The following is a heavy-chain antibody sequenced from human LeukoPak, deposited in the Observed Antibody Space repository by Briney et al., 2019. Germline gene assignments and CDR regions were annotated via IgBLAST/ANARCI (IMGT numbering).Heavy chain of an antibody. D-gene: IGHD3-10*01. CDR1: GGSISSYY. Sequence: SETLSLTCTVSGGSISSYYWSWIRQPPGEGLEWIGYIYYSGSTNYNPSLKSRVTISVDTSKNQFSLKLSSVTAADTAVYYCARGTYGPGAFDIWGQGTMVTVSS. CDR3: ARGTYGPGAFDI. J-gene: IGHJ3*02. V-gene: IGHV4-59*01. CDR2: IYYSGST.